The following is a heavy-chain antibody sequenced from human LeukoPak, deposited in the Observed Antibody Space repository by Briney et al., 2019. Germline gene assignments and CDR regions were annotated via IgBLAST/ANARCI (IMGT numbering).Heavy chain of an antibody. CDR3: ARSLEGDLPDS. CDR1: GGSFSSYY. CDR2: IYYDGRT. V-gene: IGHV4-59*04. J-gene: IGHJ5*01. Sequence: PSETLSLTCAVYGGSFSSYYWSWIRQSPGKGLEWIGSIYYDGRTYYKPSLRSRVTTSVDKSKNQLSLRSTSVTAADTAVYFCARSLEGDLPDSWGQGALVIVSS. D-gene: IGHD3-16*01.